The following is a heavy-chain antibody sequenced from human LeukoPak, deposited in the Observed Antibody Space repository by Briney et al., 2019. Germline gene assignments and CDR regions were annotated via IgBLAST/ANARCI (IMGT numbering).Heavy chain of an antibody. CDR2: VYNGGPT. CDR1: GFTVSNSY. CDR3: ARAAKKYYFDD. J-gene: IGHJ4*02. Sequence: PGGSLGLSCAASGFTVSNSYMNWVRQAPGRGLEWVSVVYNGGPTYYADSVKGRFTISRDNSKNTLYLQMNSLRVEDTAVYYCARAAKKYYFDDWGQGTLVTVSS. V-gene: IGHV3-53*01.